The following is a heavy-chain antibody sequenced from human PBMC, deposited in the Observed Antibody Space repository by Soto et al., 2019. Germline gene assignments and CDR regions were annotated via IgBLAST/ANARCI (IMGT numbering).Heavy chain of an antibody. Sequence: QVQLQQWGAGLLKPSETLSLTCAVFGGSVNSGNYYWSWIRQPPGKGLEWIGEMSHSGGTHFNPSLKRRGTISVDTSKNQFSLKRSSVTAADTALYYCARVERGTATTVVDAFDIWGPGTMVTVSS. CDR3: ARVERGTATTVVDAFDI. J-gene: IGHJ3*02. CDR1: GGSVNSGNYY. CDR2: MSHSGGT. D-gene: IGHD1-1*01. V-gene: IGHV4-34*01.